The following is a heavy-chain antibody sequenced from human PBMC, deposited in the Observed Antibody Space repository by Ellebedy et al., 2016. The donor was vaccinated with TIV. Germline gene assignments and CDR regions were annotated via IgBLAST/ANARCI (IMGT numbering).Heavy chain of an antibody. CDR2: TYYRSKWNY. CDR1: GDSVSSNSAA. D-gene: IGHD3-10*01. V-gene: IGHV6-1*01. J-gene: IGHJ4*02. CDR3: ARGVAGVGEYYFDS. Sequence: SQTLSLTCVISGDSVSSNSAAWNWIRQSPSRGLEWLGRTYYRSKWNYEYAVSVKGRITFNPDTSKNHFSLQLNSVTPEDTAFYYCARGVAGVGEYYFDSWGQGTLVTVSS.